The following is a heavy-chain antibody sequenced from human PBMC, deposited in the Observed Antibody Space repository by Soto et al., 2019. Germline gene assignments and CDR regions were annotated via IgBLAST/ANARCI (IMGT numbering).Heavy chain of an antibody. D-gene: IGHD3-22*01. Sequence: GGSLRLSCAASGFTFSSYAMSWVRQAPGKGLEWVSAISGSGGSTYYADSVKGRFTISRDNSKNTLYLQMNSLRAEDTAVYYCAKDKNGYDSSGYYSWFDPWGQGTLVTVSS. V-gene: IGHV3-23*01. CDR3: AKDKNGYDSSGYYSWFDP. CDR1: GFTFSSYA. J-gene: IGHJ5*02. CDR2: ISGSGGST.